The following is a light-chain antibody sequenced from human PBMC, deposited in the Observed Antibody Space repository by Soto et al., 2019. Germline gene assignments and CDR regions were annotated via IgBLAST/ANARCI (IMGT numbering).Light chain of an antibody. CDR3: SSYTSSSTPYV. CDR1: NSDVGGYTY. Sequence: QSALTQPASVSGSPGQSITISCTGTNSDVGGYTYVSWYQQHPGKAPKLMIYDVSNRPSGVSNRFSGSKSGNTASLTISGLQADDEADYYCSSYTSSSTPYVFGTGTKLTVI. CDR2: DVS. J-gene: IGLJ1*01. V-gene: IGLV2-14*03.